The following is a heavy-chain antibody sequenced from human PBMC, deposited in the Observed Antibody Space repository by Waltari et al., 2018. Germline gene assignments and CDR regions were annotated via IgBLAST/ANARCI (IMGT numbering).Heavy chain of an antibody. J-gene: IGHJ4*02. CDR2: IDPGDSDT. CDR3: ARQRVDYYGSGSFFELDY. V-gene: IGHV5-51*01. Sequence: EVQLVQSGAEVKKPGESLKISCKGSGYSFTSYWIGWVRQMPGKGLEWMGIIDPGDSDTRYSPSFQGQVTISADKSISTAYLQWSSLKASDTAMYYCARQRVDYYGSGSFFELDYWGQGTLVTVSS. D-gene: IGHD3-10*01. CDR1: GYSFTSYW.